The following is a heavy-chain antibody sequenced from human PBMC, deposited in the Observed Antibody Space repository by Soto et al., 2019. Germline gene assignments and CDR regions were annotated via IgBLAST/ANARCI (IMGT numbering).Heavy chain of an antibody. CDR1: GGTFSSYA. J-gene: IGHJ5*02. CDR3: AREAAAGSWFDP. D-gene: IGHD6-13*01. Sequence: ASVKVSCKASGGTFSSYAISWVRQAPGQGLEWMGGFIPILGIANYAQKFQGRVTITADKSTSTAYMELSSLRSEDTAVYYCAREAAAGSWFDPWGQGTLVTVSS. CDR2: FIPILGIA. V-gene: IGHV1-69*10.